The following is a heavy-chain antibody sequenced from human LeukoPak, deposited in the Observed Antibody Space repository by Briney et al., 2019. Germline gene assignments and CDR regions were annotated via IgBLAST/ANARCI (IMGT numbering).Heavy chain of an antibody. CDR3: ARDHPTRGIAVAGTDYYYYYMDV. J-gene: IGHJ6*03. Sequence: GSPVKVSCKASGGTFSSYAISWVRQAPGQGLEWMGGIIPIFGTANYAQKFQGRVTITTDESTSTAYIELSSLRSEDTAVYYCARDHPTRGIAVAGTDYYYYYMDVWGKGTTVTVSS. V-gene: IGHV1-69*05. D-gene: IGHD6-19*01. CDR2: IIPIFGTA. CDR1: GGTFSSYA.